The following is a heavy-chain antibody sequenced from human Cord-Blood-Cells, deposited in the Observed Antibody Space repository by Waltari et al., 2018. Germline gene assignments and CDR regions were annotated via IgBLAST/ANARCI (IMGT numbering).Heavy chain of an antibody. CDR2: IWYDGSNK. CDR1: GFTFSSYG. V-gene: IGHV3-33*01. CDR3: ARRMRSGNLFDY. Sequence: QVQLVESGGGVVQPGRSLRLSCAASGFTFSSYGMHWVRQAPGKGLEGVAVIWYDGSNKYYADSVKGRFTISRDNSKNTLYLQMNSLRAEDTAVYYCARRMRSGNLFDYWGQGTLVTVSS. D-gene: IGHD3-10*01. J-gene: IGHJ4*02.